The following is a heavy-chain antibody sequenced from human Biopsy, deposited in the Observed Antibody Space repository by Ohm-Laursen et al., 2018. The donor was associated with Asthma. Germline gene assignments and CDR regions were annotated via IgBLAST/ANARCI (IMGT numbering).Heavy chain of an antibody. D-gene: IGHD2-2*01. CDR3: ARKAGSCISRTCYSLDF. J-gene: IGHJ4*02. V-gene: IGHV1-69*01. Sequence: SSVKVSCKSLGGTFNTYVISWVRQAPGQGLEWMGGINSVFGTTTYPQKFQDRVTITADDSTSTVYMELGSLRSEDTAVYYCARKAGSCISRTCYSLDFWGQGTLVTVSS. CDR1: GGTFNTYV. CDR2: INSVFGTT.